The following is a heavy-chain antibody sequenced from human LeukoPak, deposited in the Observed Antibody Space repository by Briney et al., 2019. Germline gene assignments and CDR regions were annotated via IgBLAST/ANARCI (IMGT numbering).Heavy chain of an antibody. CDR2: IYSGGST. V-gene: IGHV3-53*04. Sequence: PGGSLRLSCAASGFAVSSNYMSWVRQAPGKGLEWVSVIYSGGSTYYADSVKGRFTISRHNSKNTLYLQMNSLRAEDTAVYYCASAAYSSGWYGFDYWGQGTLVTVSS. CDR1: GFAVSSNY. CDR3: ASAAYSSGWYGFDY. J-gene: IGHJ4*02. D-gene: IGHD6-19*01.